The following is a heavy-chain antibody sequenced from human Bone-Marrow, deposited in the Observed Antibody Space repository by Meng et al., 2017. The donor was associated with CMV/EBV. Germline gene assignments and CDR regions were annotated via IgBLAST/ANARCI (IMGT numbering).Heavy chain of an antibody. Sequence: GESLKISCAASGFTVSSNYMSCVRQAPGKGLEWVSVIYSGGSIYYADSVKGRFTISRDNSKNTLYLQRNSLRAEDTAVYYCARDYGQFGSRAYGMGFWGPGTTVTGSS. CDR1: GFTVSSNY. D-gene: IGHD2-2*01. J-gene: IGHJ6*01. CDR3: ARDYGQFGSRAYGMGF. CDR2: IYSGGSI. V-gene: IGHV3-53*01.